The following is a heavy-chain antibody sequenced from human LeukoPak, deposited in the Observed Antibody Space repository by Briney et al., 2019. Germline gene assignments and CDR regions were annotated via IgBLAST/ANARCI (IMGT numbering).Heavy chain of an antibody. D-gene: IGHD3-3*01. Sequence: GRSLRLSCAASGFTFSSYAMHWVRQTPGKGLEWVAVIWYDGSNKYYADSVKGRFTISRDNSKNTLYLQMNSLRAEDTAVYYCARDRDLDEYYDSWSVKDYWGQGTLVTVSS. V-gene: IGHV3-33*08. CDR3: ARDRDLDEYYDSWSVKDY. J-gene: IGHJ4*02. CDR1: GFTFSSYA. CDR2: IWYDGSNK.